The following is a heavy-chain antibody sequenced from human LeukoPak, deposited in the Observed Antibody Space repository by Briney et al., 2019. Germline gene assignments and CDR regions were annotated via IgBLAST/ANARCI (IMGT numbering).Heavy chain of an antibody. CDR3: AKVSGSYLGLFDY. Sequence: PGGSLRLSYAASGFTFSSYAMSWVRQAPGKGLEWVSAIRGSGGSTYYADSVKGRITISRDNSKNTLYLQMNSLRAEDTAVYYCAKVSGSYLGLFDYWGQGTLVTVSS. CDR2: IRGSGGST. D-gene: IGHD1-26*01. CDR1: GFTFSSYA. J-gene: IGHJ4*02. V-gene: IGHV3-23*01.